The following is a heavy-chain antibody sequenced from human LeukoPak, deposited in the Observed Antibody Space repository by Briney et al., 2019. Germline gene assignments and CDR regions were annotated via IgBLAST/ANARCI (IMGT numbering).Heavy chain of an antibody. CDR3: ARDGYQVPTTFGTFDP. D-gene: IGHD3-3*01. Sequence: PGGSLRLSCEASGFTFSIYTMNWVRQAPGKGLEWVSVISAGSRHIYYADSVRGRFTISRDDAKNSLYLQMNCLRAEDTAIYYCARDGYQVPTTFGTFDPWGQGTLVTVSS. CDR2: ISAGSRHI. J-gene: IGHJ5*02. CDR1: GFTFSIYT. V-gene: IGHV3-21*01.